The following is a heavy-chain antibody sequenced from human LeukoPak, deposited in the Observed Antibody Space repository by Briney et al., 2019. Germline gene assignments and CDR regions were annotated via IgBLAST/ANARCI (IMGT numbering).Heavy chain of an antibody. V-gene: IGHV1-18*01. Sequence: GASVKVSCTASGYTFSSYNINWVRQAPGQGLEWMGWISAYNGNINYAQKFQGRVTMTTDTSTSTAYMELRSLRSDDTAVYYCARDRGVTTVMDYWGQGTLVTVSS. D-gene: IGHD4-11*01. CDR3: ARDRGVTTVMDY. CDR1: GYTFSSYN. J-gene: IGHJ4*02. CDR2: ISAYNGNI.